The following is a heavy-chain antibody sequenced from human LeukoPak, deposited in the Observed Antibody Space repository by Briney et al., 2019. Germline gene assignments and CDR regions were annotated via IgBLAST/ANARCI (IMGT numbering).Heavy chain of an antibody. V-gene: IGHV3-23*05. CDR1: GFTFSSSD. D-gene: IGHD1-1*01. J-gene: IGHJ6*03. Sequence: GGSLRLSCAASGFTFSSSDMSWVRQAPGSGLEWVSSIRHSDSNTYYADSVMGRLTISRDNSKNTLYLQMNSLSAEDTAVYYCAKRGNPTVGHHYLDVWGKGTTVSVSS. CDR3: AKRGNPTVGHHYLDV. CDR2: IRHSDSNT.